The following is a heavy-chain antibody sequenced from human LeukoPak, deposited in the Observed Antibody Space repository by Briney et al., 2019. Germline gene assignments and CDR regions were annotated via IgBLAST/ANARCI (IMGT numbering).Heavy chain of an antibody. J-gene: IGHJ4*02. CDR1: GGSFSDYY. Sequence: SETLSLTCAVYGGSFSDYYWTWIRQPPGKGLEWIGEINHSGSPNNNPSLKSRVSISFDTSKNQFSLKLTSVTAADTAVYYCGSRRTAMFGVIKGPIDYWGQGTLVTVSS. V-gene: IGHV4-34*01. CDR3: GSRRTAMFGVIKGPIDY. CDR2: INHSGSP. D-gene: IGHD3-3*01.